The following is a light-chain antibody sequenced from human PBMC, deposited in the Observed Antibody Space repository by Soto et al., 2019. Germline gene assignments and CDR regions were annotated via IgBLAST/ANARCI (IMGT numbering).Light chain of an antibody. CDR1: QNIRSY. V-gene: IGKV1-39*01. J-gene: IGKJ2*03. CDR3: QQTYSTLNS. Sequence: DIQVTQSPSPLSASVGDRVTITCRAGQNIRSYLNWYQQRPGKPPKLLIHTASPLQSGVPSRFSGSGSGTDFTLTISSLQPEDFATYYGQQTYSTLNSFGQGTKLEI. CDR2: TAS.